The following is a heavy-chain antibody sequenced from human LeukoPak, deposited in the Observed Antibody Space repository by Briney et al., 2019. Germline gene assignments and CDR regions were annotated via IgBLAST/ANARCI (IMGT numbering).Heavy chain of an antibody. D-gene: IGHD3-22*01. CDR2: ISDSGGST. Sequence: GGSLRLSCAASGFTFSSYAMSWVRQAPGKGLEWVSVISDSGGSTYYADSVKGRFTISRGNSKNTLYLQMNSLRAEDTAVYYCAKDQDYDSSGYYYSYFDYWGQGTLVTVSS. J-gene: IGHJ4*02. V-gene: IGHV3-23*01. CDR1: GFTFSSYA. CDR3: AKDQDYDSSGYYYSYFDY.